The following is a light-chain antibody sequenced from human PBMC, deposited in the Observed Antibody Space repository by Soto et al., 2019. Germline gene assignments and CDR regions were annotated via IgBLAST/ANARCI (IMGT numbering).Light chain of an antibody. CDR3: SSYTISTLWV. V-gene: IGLV2-14*01. Sequence: QSALTQPASVSGSPGQSITISCTGTSSDVGAYNYVSWYQQHPGKAPKLIIYEVSNRPSGVSDRFSGSKSGNAASLTISGLQAEDEADYYCSSYTISTLWVFGGGTKLTVL. J-gene: IGLJ3*02. CDR2: EVS. CDR1: SSDVGAYNY.